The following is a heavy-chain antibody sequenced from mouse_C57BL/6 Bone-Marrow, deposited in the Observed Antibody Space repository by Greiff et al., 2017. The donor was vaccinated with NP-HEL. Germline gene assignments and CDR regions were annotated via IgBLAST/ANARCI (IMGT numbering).Heavy chain of an antibody. J-gene: IGHJ3*01. CDR2: IDPSDSYP. Sequence: QVQLQQSGAELVKPGASVKLSCKASGYTFTSYWMHWVKQRPGQGLEWIGEIDPSDSYPNYNQKFKGKSTLTVDKSSSTAYMQLSSLTSEDSAVYYCARDYYGSSPWFAYWGQGTLVTVSA. D-gene: IGHD1-1*01. CDR3: ARDYYGSSPWFAY. CDR1: GYTFTSYW. V-gene: IGHV1-69*01.